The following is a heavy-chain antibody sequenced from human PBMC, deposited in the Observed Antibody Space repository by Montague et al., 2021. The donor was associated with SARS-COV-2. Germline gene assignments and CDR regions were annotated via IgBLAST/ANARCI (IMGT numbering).Heavy chain of an antibody. V-gene: IGHV4-39*07. Sequence: SETLSLTCTVSGGSISGSSYYWGWIRQPPGKGLEWIGSIYYSGSTYYNPFLKSRVTISVDTSKNQFSLKLSSVTAADTAVYYCARVGRQQLVRLSGMDVWGQGTTVTVSS. CDR3: ARVGRQQLVRLSGMDV. J-gene: IGHJ6*02. CDR1: GGSISGSSYY. D-gene: IGHD6-13*01. CDR2: IYYSGST.